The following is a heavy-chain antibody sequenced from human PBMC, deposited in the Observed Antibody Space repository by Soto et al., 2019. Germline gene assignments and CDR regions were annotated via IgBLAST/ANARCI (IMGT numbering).Heavy chain of an antibody. CDR2: IHYSGNT. Sequence: QLQLEESGPGLVKPSETLSLTCTVSGGSISKTDYHWGWIRQPPGKGLEWIGSIHYSGNTYNNPSLRSRLTISEDMSRNQGSLKLRSVTASDTAVYYCARHLGPTGPNYWGQGILVTVSS. D-gene: IGHD7-27*01. J-gene: IGHJ4*02. CDR1: GGSISKTDYH. CDR3: ARHLGPTGPNY. V-gene: IGHV4-39*01.